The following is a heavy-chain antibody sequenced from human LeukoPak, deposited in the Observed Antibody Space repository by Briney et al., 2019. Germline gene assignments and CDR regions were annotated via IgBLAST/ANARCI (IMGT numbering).Heavy chain of an antibody. Sequence: SETLSLTCTVSGDSISSFYWSWIRQPPGKGLEWIAYMYYSGSTNYNPSLKSRVTISVDTSKSQFSLKLSPVTAADTAVYYCARGSPDTPFDYWGQGTLVTVSS. J-gene: IGHJ4*02. CDR2: MYYSGST. CDR1: GDSISSFY. V-gene: IGHV4-59*01. CDR3: ARGSPDTPFDY. D-gene: IGHD2-15*01.